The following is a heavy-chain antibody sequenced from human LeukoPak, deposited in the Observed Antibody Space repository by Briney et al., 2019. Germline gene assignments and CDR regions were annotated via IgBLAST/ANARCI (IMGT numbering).Heavy chain of an antibody. CDR3: AKGSDNFDY. Sequence: QPGASLRLPCAASGFSFSSYAMSWVRQAPGRGLEWVSAISGSGGSTYYADSVKGRFTISRDNSKNTLYLQMNSLRAEDTAVYYCAKGSDNFDYWGQGTLVTVSS. D-gene: IGHD1-26*01. V-gene: IGHV3-23*01. CDR1: GFSFSSYA. CDR2: ISGSGGST. J-gene: IGHJ4*02.